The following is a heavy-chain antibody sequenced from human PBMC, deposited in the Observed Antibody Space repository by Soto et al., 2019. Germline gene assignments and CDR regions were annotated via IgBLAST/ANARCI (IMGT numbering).Heavy chain of an antibody. D-gene: IGHD6-19*01. V-gene: IGHV3-30-3*01. CDR2: ISYDGSNK. CDR3: ARDESERAGYYYYGMDV. J-gene: IGHJ6*02. Sequence: PGGSLRLSCAASGFTFSSYAMHWVRQAPGKGLEWVAVISYDGSNKYYADSVKGRFTISRDNSKNTLYLQMNSLRAEDTAVYYCARDESERAGYYYYGMDVWGQGTTVTVSS. CDR1: GFTFSSYA.